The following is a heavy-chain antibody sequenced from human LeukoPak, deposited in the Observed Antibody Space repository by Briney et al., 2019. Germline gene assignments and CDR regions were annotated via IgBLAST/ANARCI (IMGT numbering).Heavy chain of an antibody. Sequence: GGSLRLSCAASGFTVSSNYMSWVRQAPGKGLEWVSVIYSGGSTYYADSVKGRFTISRDNSKNTLYLQMNSLRAEDTAVYYCAKDMKGRIVVVPAAISRGYYGMDVWGQGTTVTVSS. CDR2: IYSGGST. CDR1: GFTVSSNY. CDR3: AKDMKGRIVVVPAAISRGYYGMDV. D-gene: IGHD2-2*01. V-gene: IGHV3-53*05. J-gene: IGHJ6*02.